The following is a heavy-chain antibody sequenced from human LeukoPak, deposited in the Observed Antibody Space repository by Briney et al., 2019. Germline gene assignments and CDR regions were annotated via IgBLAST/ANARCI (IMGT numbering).Heavy chain of an antibody. Sequence: SVKASCTASGGSFSRYAISWVRQAPGQGLEWMGGIIPIFGTANYAQKFQGRVTITADESTRTAYMELRTLRSEDTAIYYCARGSGETGGYYYVYWGRGTPVTVSS. CDR3: ARGSGETGGYYYVY. D-gene: IGHD3-22*01. CDR2: IIPIFGTA. J-gene: IGHJ4*02. CDR1: GGSFSRYA. V-gene: IGHV1-69*13.